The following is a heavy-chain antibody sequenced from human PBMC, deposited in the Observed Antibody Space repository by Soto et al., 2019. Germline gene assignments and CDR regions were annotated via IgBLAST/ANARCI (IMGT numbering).Heavy chain of an antibody. CDR3: AIVVVIKDFDI. D-gene: IGHD3-22*01. CDR1: GYTFTGYY. Sequence: SVKVSCKASGYTFTGYYMHWVRQAPGQGLEWMGGINPNIGTTNYAQKFQGRVTITADESTSTAYMELSSLRSEDTAVYYCAIVVVIKDFDIWGQGTMVTVSS. CDR2: INPNIGTT. V-gene: IGHV1-69*13. J-gene: IGHJ3*02.